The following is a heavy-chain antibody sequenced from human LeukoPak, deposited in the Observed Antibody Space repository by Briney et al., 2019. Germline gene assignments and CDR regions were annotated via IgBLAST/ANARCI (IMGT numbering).Heavy chain of an antibody. V-gene: IGHV3-48*03. CDR1: GFTFSSYE. CDR2: ISSSGSTI. CDR3: ARESPGATRDY. Sequence: GGSLRLSCAASGFTFSSYEMTWVRQAPGKGLEWVSYISSSGSTIYYADSVKGQFTISRDNAKNSLYLQMNSLRAEDTAVYYCARESPGATRDYWGQGTLVTVSS. J-gene: IGHJ4*02. D-gene: IGHD1-26*01.